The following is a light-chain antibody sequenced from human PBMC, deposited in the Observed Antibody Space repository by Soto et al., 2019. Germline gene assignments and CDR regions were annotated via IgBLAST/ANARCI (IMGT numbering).Light chain of an antibody. CDR1: QTIGNY. Sequence: DIQMTQSPSSLSASVGDRVTITCRASQTIGNYVKWYQQKPGTAPKLLIYAASALESGVPSRFSGSGSGTDFTLIRSSVQPEDFATYYCLQTYSSPLTFGGGTKVEIK. V-gene: IGKV1-39*01. CDR2: AAS. CDR3: LQTYSSPLT. J-gene: IGKJ4*01.